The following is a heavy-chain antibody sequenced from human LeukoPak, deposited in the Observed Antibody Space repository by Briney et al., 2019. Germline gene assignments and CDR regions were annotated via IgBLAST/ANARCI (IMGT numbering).Heavy chain of an antibody. Sequence: GASVKVSCKASGYTFTSYDINWVRQATGQGLEWMGWMNPNSGNTGYAQKFQGRVTITRNTSISTAYMELSSLRSEDTAVYYCAREREGVSMLRGARGYYYYMDVWGKGTTVTISS. V-gene: IGHV1-8*03. CDR2: MNPNSGNT. D-gene: IGHD3-10*01. CDR1: GYTFTSYD. CDR3: AREREGVSMLRGARGYYYYMDV. J-gene: IGHJ6*03.